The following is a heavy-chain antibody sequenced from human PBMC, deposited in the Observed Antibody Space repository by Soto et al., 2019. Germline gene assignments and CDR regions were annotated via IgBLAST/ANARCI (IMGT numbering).Heavy chain of an antibody. Sequence: PGGSLRLSCAASGFTFSSYAMSWVRQAPGKGLEWVSAIGGSGGSTYYADSVKGRFTISRDNSKNTLYLQMNSLRAEDTAVYYCAKDLRSIVVVPAATYYYYYMDVWGKGTTVTVSS. D-gene: IGHD2-2*01. CDR3: AKDLRSIVVVPAATYYYYYMDV. J-gene: IGHJ6*03. CDR2: IGGSGGST. CDR1: GFTFSSYA. V-gene: IGHV3-23*01.